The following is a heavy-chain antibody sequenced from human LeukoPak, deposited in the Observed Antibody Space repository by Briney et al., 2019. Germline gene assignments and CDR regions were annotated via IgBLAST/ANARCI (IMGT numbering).Heavy chain of an antibody. D-gene: IGHD2-2*01. CDR1: GYTFTSYG. Sequence: GASVKVSCKASGYTFTSYGISWVRQAPGQGLEWMGWISAYNGNTNYAQKLQGRVTMTTDTSTSTAYMELRSLRSDDTAVYYCARDSRYCSSTSCPFDYWGQGTLVTVSS. J-gene: IGHJ4*02. CDR2: ISAYNGNT. V-gene: IGHV1-18*01. CDR3: ARDSRYCSSTSCPFDY.